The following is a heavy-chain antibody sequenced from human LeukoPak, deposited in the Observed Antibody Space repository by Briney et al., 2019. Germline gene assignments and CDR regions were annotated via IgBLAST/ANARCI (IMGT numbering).Heavy chain of an antibody. CDR1: GYRFRTEW. J-gene: IGHJ4*02. D-gene: IGHD3-22*01. V-gene: IGHV5-51*01. Sequence: GESLQIYRGGLGYRFRTEWDSWVRQRPGKGLEWMGIIYPGGSETRYDPSFQGQVTISADSSTSTAYQQWSSLRASDTVMYHSARSISGDYNQGFDHWGQGTLVTVSS. CDR3: ARSISGDYNQGFDH. CDR2: IYPGGSET.